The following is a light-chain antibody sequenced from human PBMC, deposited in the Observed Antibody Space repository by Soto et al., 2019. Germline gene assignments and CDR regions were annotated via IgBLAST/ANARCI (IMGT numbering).Light chain of an antibody. J-gene: IGKJ1*01. V-gene: IGKV1-5*01. CDR3: LQYNVYPVT. Sequence: STLSASVGDRVIITCRASQSITPWLAWYQQKPGKAPKLLIYDASRRQSGVPSGFSGSGSATEFTLTISSLQADDFATYYCLQYNVYPVTFGLGTRVDIK. CDR1: QSITPW. CDR2: DAS.